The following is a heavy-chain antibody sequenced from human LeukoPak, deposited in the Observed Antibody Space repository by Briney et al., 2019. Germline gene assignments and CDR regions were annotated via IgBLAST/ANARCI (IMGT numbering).Heavy chain of an antibody. Sequence: GGSLRLSCAASGFTFSSYGMHWVRQAPGKGLEWVAVISYDGSNKYYADSVKGRFTISRDNSKNTLYLQMNSLRAEDTAVYYCAKGVGYGDYGTYYFDYWGQGTLVTVSS. CDR3: AKGVGYGDYGTYYFDY. CDR2: ISYDGSNK. J-gene: IGHJ4*02. V-gene: IGHV3-30*18. CDR1: GFTFSSYG. D-gene: IGHD4-17*01.